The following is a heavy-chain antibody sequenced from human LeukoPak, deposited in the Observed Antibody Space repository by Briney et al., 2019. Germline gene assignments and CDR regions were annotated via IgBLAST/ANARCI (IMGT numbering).Heavy chain of an antibody. CDR1: GFSFGGYA. CDR3: AKDGLYFDGSTHLYYFDS. Sequence: GGSLTLSCAASGFSFGGYAMTWVRQARGKGREGVSSISYNGAATYCLDSVKARFTISRDNSRSTLYLQMDSLTAEDTALYYCAKDGLYFDGSTHLYYFDSWGQGTLVAVSS. CDR2: ISYNGAAT. J-gene: IGHJ4*02. V-gene: IGHV3-23*01. D-gene: IGHD3-9*01.